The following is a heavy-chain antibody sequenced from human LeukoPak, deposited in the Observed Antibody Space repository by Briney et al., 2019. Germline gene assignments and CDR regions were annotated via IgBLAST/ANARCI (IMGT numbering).Heavy chain of an antibody. Sequence: ASVKVSCKASGYTFTGYYMHWVRQAPGQGLEWMGWINPNSGGTNYAQKFQGWVTMTRDTSISTAYMELSRLRSDDTAVYYCSRGDSRGMTPTLFDYGGQETLVTVSS. CDR2: INPNSGGT. V-gene: IGHV1-2*04. D-gene: IGHD3-22*01. J-gene: IGHJ4*02. CDR1: GYTFTGYY. CDR3: SRGDSRGMTPTLFDY.